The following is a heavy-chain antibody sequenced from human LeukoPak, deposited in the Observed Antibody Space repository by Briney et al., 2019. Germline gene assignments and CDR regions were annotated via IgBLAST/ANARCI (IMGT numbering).Heavy chain of an antibody. CDR2: ISAYNGNT. CDR1: GYTFTSYG. J-gene: IGHJ4*02. V-gene: IGHV1-18*01. CDR3: ARDNPADYYDSSGYPNFDY. Sequence: ASVKVSCKASGYTFTSYGISWVRQAPGQGLEWMGWISAYNGNTNYAQKLQGRVTITTDTSTSTAYMELRSLRSDDTAVYYCARDNPADYYDSSGYPNFDYWGQGTLVTVSS. D-gene: IGHD3-22*01.